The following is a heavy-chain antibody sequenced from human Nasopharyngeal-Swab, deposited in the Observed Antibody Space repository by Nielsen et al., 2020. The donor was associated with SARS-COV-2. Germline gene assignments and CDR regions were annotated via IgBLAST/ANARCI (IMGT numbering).Heavy chain of an antibody. CDR2: ISYDGSNK. CDR1: GFTFSSYA. D-gene: IGHD6-19*01. V-gene: IGHV3-30-3*01. CDR3: ARDGAVAGTSYFDY. Sequence: GGSLRLSCAASGFTFSSYAMHWVRQAPGKGLEWVAVISYDGSNKYYADSVKGRFTISRDNSKNTLYLQMNSLRAEDTAVYYCARDGAVAGTSYFDYWGQGTLVTSPQ. J-gene: IGHJ4*02.